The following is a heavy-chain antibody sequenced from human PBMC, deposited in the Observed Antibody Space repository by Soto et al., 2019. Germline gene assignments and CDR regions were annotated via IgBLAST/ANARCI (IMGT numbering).Heavy chain of an antibody. CDR2: ISSSIIYI. Sequence: RGSLRLSCTPSGFTFSRYSMNCVRQAGWKGLEWGSSISSSIIYIYYADSVKGRFTISRDNAKNSLYLQMNSLRAEDTAVYYCARLGPGYSSGWPNGFDPWGQGTLVTVSS. J-gene: IGHJ5*02. V-gene: IGHV3-21*01. CDR3: ARLGPGYSSGWPNGFDP. D-gene: IGHD6-19*01. CDR1: GFTFSRYS.